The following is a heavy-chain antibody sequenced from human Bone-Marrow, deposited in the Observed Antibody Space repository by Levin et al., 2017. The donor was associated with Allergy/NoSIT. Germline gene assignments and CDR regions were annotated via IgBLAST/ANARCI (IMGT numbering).Heavy chain of an antibody. V-gene: IGHV3-30-3*01. CDR2: MSYDGSNR. D-gene: IGHD1-26*01. Sequence: GGSLRLSCAASGFTFSPYAMHWVRQAPGKGLEWVAFMSYDGSNRYYADSVKGRFTISRDNSKNTLYLQMNSLRPEDTAIYYWARDSSFGPLDYWGQGALVTVSS. J-gene: IGHJ4*02. CDR1: GFTFSPYA. CDR3: ARDSSFGPLDY.